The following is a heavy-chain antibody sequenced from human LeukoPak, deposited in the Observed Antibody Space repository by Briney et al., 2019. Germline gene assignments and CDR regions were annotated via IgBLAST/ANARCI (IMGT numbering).Heavy chain of an antibody. J-gene: IGHJ5*02. CDR3: ARGVDWLLSNWFDP. D-gene: IGHD3-9*01. CDR2: MNPNSGNT. CDR1: GYTFTSYD. Sequence: ASVKVSCKASGYTFTSYDINWVRQATGQGLEWMGWMNPNSGNTGYAQKFQGRVTMTRNTSISTAYMELSSLRSEDTAEYYCARGVDWLLSNWFDPWGQGTLVTVSS. V-gene: IGHV1-8*01.